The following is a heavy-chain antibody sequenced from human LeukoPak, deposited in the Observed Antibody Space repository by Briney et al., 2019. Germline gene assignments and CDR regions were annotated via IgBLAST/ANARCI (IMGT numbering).Heavy chain of an antibody. D-gene: IGHD5-12*01. CDR3: ARDSAGYDY. V-gene: IGHV3-7*01. J-gene: IGHJ4*02. Sequence: GGSLRLSCAASGITFTTYWMSWVRQAPGKGLEWVANIKEDGSDKYCVDSVKGRFTISRDNAKNSLYLQMNSLRAEDTAAYYCARDSAGYDYWGQGTLVTVSS. CDR1: GITFTTYW. CDR2: IKEDGSDK.